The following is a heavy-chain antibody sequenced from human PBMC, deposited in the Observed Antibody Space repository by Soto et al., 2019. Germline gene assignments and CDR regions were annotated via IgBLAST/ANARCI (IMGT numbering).Heavy chain of an antibody. CDR1: GFTFSTYD. J-gene: IGHJ4*02. Sequence: EVQLLESGGDLVQRGGSLRLSCATSGFTFSTYDMTWFRQAPGKWLEWVSSTTKSGDKTWYADYVKGRFTISRDNPKNTLNLQFNSLRAEDPAVYYCARGGISSSGLDSWGQGTLVTVSS. D-gene: IGHD1-20*01. CDR2: TTKSGDKT. CDR3: ARGGISSSGLDS. V-gene: IGHV3-23*01.